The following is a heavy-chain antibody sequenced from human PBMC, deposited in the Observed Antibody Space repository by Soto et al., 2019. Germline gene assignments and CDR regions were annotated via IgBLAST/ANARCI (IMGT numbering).Heavy chain of an antibody. Sequence: QLQESGPGLVKPSGTLSLTCAVSGGSVTTNYWWGWVRQSPVTGLEWIGDMSHSGPTNYSPSRTXXVTLSVDTSKNQFSLELKSVTAADTAVYFCGMSRGWYTMHSWGQGTLVTVSS. J-gene: IGHJ4*02. D-gene: IGHD6-19*01. V-gene: IGHV4-4*02. CDR2: MSHSGPT. CDR1: GGSVTTNYW. CDR3: GMSRGWYTMHS.